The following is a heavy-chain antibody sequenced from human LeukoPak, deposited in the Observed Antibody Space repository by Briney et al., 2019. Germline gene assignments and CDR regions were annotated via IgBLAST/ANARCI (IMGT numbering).Heavy chain of an antibody. D-gene: IGHD3-9*01. V-gene: IGHV3-23*01. J-gene: IGHJ4*02. Sequence: PGGSLRLSCAASGFTFSSYAMSWVRQAPGKGLEWVAAIRGSGGSTYYADSVKGRFTISRDNSKNTLYLQMNSLRAEDTAVYYCAKGDDILTTSILFPDYWGQGTLVTVSS. CDR3: AKGDDILTTSILFPDY. CDR1: GFTFSSYA. CDR2: IRGSGGST.